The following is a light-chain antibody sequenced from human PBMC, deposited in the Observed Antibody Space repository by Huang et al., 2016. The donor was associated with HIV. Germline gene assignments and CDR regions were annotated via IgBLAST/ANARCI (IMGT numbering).Light chain of an antibody. V-gene: IGKV3D-15*01. Sequence: DIVMTPSPATLSVSPGERATLSCRASQGVSNNIGWYQQKPGQTPGLLIHGASNRATGVPAKFSGRRSGTDFTLTITSLQPEDSAVYYCQHYNNWPPWTFGPGTQVEI. CDR2: GAS. J-gene: IGKJ1*01. CDR1: QGVSNN. CDR3: QHYNNWPPWT.